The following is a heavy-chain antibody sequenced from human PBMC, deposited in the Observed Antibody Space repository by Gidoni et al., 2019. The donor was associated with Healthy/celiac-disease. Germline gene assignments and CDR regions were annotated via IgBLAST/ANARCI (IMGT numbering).Heavy chain of an antibody. CDR3: ARAPDCSGGSCYSLFSDY. V-gene: IGHV1-18*01. Sequence: QVQLVQSGAEVTKPGASAKVTCKASGYTFTSYGISWVRQAPGQGLEWMGWISAYNGNTNYAPKPQGRVPMTTDTSTSTAYMELRSLRSDDTAVYSCARAPDCSGGSCYSLFSDYWGQGTLVTVSS. J-gene: IGHJ4*02. CDR1: GYTFTSYG. CDR2: ISAYNGNT. D-gene: IGHD2-15*01.